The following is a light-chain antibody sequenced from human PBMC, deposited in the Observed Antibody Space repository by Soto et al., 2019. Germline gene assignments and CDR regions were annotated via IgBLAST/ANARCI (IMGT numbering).Light chain of an antibody. CDR2: KAS. Sequence: DIQMTQSPSTLSASVGDRVTITCRASQSISSRLAWYQQKPGKAPKLLIYKASSLESGVPSRFSGSGYGTEFTLTISSLQPDDFATYYCQQYNSYPWTFGQGTKVEIK. V-gene: IGKV1-5*03. CDR3: QQYNSYPWT. CDR1: QSISSR. J-gene: IGKJ1*01.